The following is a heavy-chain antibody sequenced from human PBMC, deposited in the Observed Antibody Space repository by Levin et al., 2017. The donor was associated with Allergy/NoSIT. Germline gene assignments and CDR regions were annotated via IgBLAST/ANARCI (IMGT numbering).Heavy chain of an antibody. D-gene: IGHD2-21*01. CDR1: GFTFGDYV. CDR3: SRGDFRPGPYFDY. J-gene: IGHJ4*02. Sequence: GESLKISCTASGFTFGDYVVTWFRQAPGKGLEWVGFIRKTGSGGTTEFAASVKGRFTMSRDDSKSIAYLQMNSLQPEDTAVYYCSRGDFRPGPYFDYWGQGTLVTVSS. V-gene: IGHV3-49*03. CDR2: IRKTGSGGTT.